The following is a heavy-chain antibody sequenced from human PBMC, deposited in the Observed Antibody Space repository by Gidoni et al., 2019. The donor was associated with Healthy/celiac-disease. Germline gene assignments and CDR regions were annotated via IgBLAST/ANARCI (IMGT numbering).Heavy chain of an antibody. D-gene: IGHD6-19*01. J-gene: IGHJ3*02. CDR3: ARQQRGDSSGWFLDAFDI. V-gene: IGHV5-51*01. CDR2: IYPGDSDT. Sequence: EVQLVQSGAEVKKPGESLKISCKGSGYSFTSYWIGWVRQMPGKGLEWMGIIYPGDSDTRYSPSFQGQVTISADKAISTAYLQWSSLKASDTAMYYCARQQRGDSSGWFLDAFDIWGQGTMVTVSS. CDR1: GYSFTSYW.